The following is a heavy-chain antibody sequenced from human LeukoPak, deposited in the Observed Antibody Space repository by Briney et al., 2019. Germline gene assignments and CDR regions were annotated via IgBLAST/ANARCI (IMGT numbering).Heavy chain of an antibody. Sequence: PSETLSLTCTVSGGSISSYYWSWIRQPAGKGLEWIGRIYTSGSTNCNPSLKSRVTMSVDTSKNQFSLKLSSVTAADTAVYYCARAYGWGDYGVRIFDYSGQGTLVTVSS. CDR1: GGSISSYY. CDR3: ARAYGWGDYGVRIFDY. CDR2: IYTSGST. J-gene: IGHJ4*02. V-gene: IGHV4-4*07. D-gene: IGHD4-17*01.